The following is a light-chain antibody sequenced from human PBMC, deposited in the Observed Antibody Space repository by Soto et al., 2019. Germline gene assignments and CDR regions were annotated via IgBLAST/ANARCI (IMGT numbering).Light chain of an antibody. CDR3: HQYGGSPQS. J-gene: IGKJ1*01. V-gene: IGKV3-20*01. CDR1: QSVSNY. Sequence: EIVLTQSPGTLSLSPGERATLSCRASQSVSNYLAWYQRKPGQAPRLLIYGASSRATGIPDRFSGSGSGKDFTLTISRLEPEDFAVSYCHQYGGSPQSFGQGTKVDI. CDR2: GAS.